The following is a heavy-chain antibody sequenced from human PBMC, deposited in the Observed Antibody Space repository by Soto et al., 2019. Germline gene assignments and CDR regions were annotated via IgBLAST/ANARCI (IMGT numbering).Heavy chain of an antibody. Sequence: QVQLQESGPGLVKPSQTLFLTCTVSGGSISSGNYYWSWIRQHPGKGLEWIGYIFYSGSTYYNPSLQSRVTISVDTSKNQFSLKLSSVTAADTAVYYCARGGSGDIVVVAAIDYWGQGTLVTVSS. J-gene: IGHJ4*02. CDR1: GGSISSGNYY. D-gene: IGHD2-15*01. CDR3: ARGGSGDIVVVAAIDY. V-gene: IGHV4-31*03. CDR2: IFYSGST.